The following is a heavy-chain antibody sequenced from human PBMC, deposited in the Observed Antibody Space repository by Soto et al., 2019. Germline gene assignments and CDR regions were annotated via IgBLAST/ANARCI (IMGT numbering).Heavy chain of an antibody. CDR2: IYHSGST. J-gene: IGHJ6*02. V-gene: IGHV4-4*02. CDR3: AKYSSATYFDYYSGLDV. CDR1: GDSISSSNW. D-gene: IGHD1-26*01. Sequence: PSETLSLTCAVSGDSISSSNWWSWVRQSPGKGLEWIGEIYHSGSTNYNPSLKSRVTISVDKSKNQFSLKLNSVTAADTAVYYCAKYSSATYFDYYSGLDVWGQGTTVTVSS.